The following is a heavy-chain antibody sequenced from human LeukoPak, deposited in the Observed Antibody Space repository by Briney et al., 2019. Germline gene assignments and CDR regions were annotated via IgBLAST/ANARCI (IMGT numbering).Heavy chain of an antibody. CDR3: AREPTVTTFSKDY. Sequence: HSGGSLRLSCTASGFTFSSYSMNWVRQAPGKGLEWVSYISSSGDTISYADSVKGRFTISRDNAKNSLYLQMNSLRAEDTAVYYCAREPTVTTFSKDYWGQGTLVTVSS. CDR2: ISSSGDTI. D-gene: IGHD4-17*01. CDR1: GFTFSSYS. V-gene: IGHV3-48*04. J-gene: IGHJ4*02.